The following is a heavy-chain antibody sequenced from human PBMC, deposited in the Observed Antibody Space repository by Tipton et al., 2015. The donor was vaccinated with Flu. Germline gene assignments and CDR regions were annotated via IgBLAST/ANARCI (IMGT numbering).Heavy chain of an antibody. CDR1: GGSISGTRYT. CDR2: VYSSGST. J-gene: IGHJ4*02. CDR3: ARDLGSSGSFDY. Sequence: TLSLTCTVSGGSISGTRYTWDWIRQPPGKGLEWIGGVYSSGSTSYNPSLRSRVTISVDTSKNQFSLKLSSVTAADTAVYYCARDLGSSGSFDYWGQGTLVTVSS. V-gene: IGHV4-39*07. D-gene: IGHD6-13*01.